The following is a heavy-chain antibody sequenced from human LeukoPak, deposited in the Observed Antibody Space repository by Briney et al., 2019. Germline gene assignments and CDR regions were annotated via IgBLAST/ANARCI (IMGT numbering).Heavy chain of an antibody. Sequence: GGSLRLSCAASGFTFSSYSMNWVRQAPGKGLEWVSSISSSSSYIYYADSVKGRFTISRDNAKNSLYLQMNSLRAEDTAVYYCAREAEGVVPAAIGDWFDPWGQGTRVTVSS. J-gene: IGHJ5*02. CDR2: ISSSSSYI. V-gene: IGHV3-21*01. CDR1: GFTFSSYS. CDR3: AREAEGVVPAAIGDWFDP. D-gene: IGHD2-2*02.